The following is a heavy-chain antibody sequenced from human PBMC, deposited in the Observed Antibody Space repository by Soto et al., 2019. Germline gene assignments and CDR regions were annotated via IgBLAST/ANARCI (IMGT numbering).Heavy chain of an antibody. J-gene: IGHJ4*02. V-gene: IGHV3-30-3*01. CDR1: GFTFSSYA. Sequence: QVQLVESGGGVVQPGRSLRLSCAASGFTFSSYAMHWVRQAPGKGLEWVAVISYDGSNKYYADSVKGRFTISRDNSKNTLYLQMNSLRAEDTAVYYCARDSIVVVVAPALDYWGQGTLVTVSS. D-gene: IGHD2-15*01. CDR3: ARDSIVVVVAPALDY. CDR2: ISYDGSNK.